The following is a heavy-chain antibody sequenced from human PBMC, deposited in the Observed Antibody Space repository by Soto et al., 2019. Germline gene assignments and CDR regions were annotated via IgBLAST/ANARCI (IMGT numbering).Heavy chain of an antibody. D-gene: IGHD6-13*01. CDR1: GFTFTSYW. CDR2: INSDGSST. V-gene: IGHV3-74*01. CDR3: ARDPSGSWYPSHGMDV. J-gene: IGHJ6*02. Sequence: EVQLVESGGGLVQPGGPLRLSCAASGFTFTSYWMLWVRQAPGKGLVWVSRINSDGSSTSYADPVKGRFTISRDNTKNTLYLQMNSLRAEDTAVYYCARDPSGSWYPSHGMDVWGLGTTVTVSS.